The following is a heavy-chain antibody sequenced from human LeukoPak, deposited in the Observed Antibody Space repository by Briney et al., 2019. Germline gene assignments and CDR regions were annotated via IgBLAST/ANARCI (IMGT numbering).Heavy chain of an antibody. CDR1: GFTFSSYA. CDR2: IRGSGGST. Sequence: GGSLRLSCAASGFTFSSYAMSWVRQAPGKGLEWVSAIRGSGGSTYYADSVKGRFTISRDNSKNTLYLQMNSLRAEDTAVYYCAEGPNIVVVVAREYYFDYWGQGTLVTVSS. J-gene: IGHJ4*02. CDR3: AEGPNIVVVVAREYYFDY. D-gene: IGHD2-15*01. V-gene: IGHV3-23*01.